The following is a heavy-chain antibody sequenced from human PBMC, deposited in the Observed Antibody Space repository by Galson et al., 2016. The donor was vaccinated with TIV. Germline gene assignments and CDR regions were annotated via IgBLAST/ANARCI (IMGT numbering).Heavy chain of an antibody. Sequence: SLRLSCAASGFTFASYTIHWVRQAPGKGLEWVALISFDGSNKYYADSVKGRFTISRVNSKSTLYLQISGLRAEDSAIYYCAKNPHSIPLYDMDAWGQGTTVTVSS. J-gene: IGHJ6*03. CDR1: GFTFASYT. D-gene: IGHD3-3*02. CDR2: ISFDGSNK. CDR3: AKNPHSIPLYDMDA. V-gene: IGHV3-30*04.